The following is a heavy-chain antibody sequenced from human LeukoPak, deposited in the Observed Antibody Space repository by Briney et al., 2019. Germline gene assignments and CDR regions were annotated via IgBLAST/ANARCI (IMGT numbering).Heavy chain of an antibody. CDR2: ISSSSSYI. J-gene: IGHJ4*02. D-gene: IGHD1-14*01. CDR1: GFTFSSYS. V-gene: IGHV3-21*01. CDR3: ARGGARYLDN. Sequence: PGGSLRLSCAASGFTFSSYSMNWVRQAPGKGLEWVSSISSSSSYIYYADSVKGRFTISRDNAKNSLCLQMSSLRVEDTAVYCGARGGARYLDNWGQGSLVTVSS.